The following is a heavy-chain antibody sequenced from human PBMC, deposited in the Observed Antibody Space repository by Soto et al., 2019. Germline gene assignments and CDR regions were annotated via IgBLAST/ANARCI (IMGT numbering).Heavy chain of an antibody. Sequence: SETLSLTCAVSGGSISGSSWWSWIRQSPGKGLEWIGEIYHSGSTNYNPSLKSRVSISVDTSKNQFSLEIYSVTVSDTAIYYCARDPGRAVALDWGEGTLVTVSS. CDR3: ARDPGRAVALD. CDR2: IYHSGST. V-gene: IGHV4-4*02. D-gene: IGHD6-19*01. J-gene: IGHJ4*02. CDR1: GGSISGSSW.